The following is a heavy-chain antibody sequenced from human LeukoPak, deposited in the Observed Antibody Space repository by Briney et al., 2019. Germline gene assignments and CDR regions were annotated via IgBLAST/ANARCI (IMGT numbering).Heavy chain of an antibody. V-gene: IGHV4-4*07. CDR1: GGSINSYY. D-gene: IGHD3-22*01. Sequence: SETLSLTCTVSGGSINSYYWTWIRQPAGKGLEWIGRIYFSGTTNYNPSLKSRVTMSVDTSKNEFSLKLSSVTAADTAVYYCARWNYYDSSGLFDYWGQGTLVTVSS. CDR2: IYFSGTT. J-gene: IGHJ4*02. CDR3: ARWNYYDSSGLFDY.